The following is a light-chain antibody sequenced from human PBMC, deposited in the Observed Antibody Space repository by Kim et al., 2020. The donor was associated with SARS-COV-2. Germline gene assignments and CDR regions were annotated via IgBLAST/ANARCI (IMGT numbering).Light chain of an antibody. CDR2: KAS. J-gene: IGKJ2*01. CDR3: QQYNSYPMYT. Sequence: ASVGDRVTITCRASQSISTGLAWYQQKPGKAPNLLIYKASTLESGVPSRFSGSGSGTEFTLTISSLQPDDFATYYCQQYNSYPMYTFGQGTKLEI. V-gene: IGKV1-5*03. CDR1: QSISTG.